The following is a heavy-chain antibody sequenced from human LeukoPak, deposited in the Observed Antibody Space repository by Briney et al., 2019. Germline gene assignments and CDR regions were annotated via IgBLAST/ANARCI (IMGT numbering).Heavy chain of an antibody. Sequence: PTGGSLRLSCAASGFTFSSYTMSWVRQAPGKGLEWVSTITTSDGNTCYADSVKGRFTISRDTSKNTLYLQINSLRVEDTAVYYCIVFGDSNHWGQGTLVTVSS. CDR3: IVFGDSNH. V-gene: IGHV3-23*01. J-gene: IGHJ5*02. D-gene: IGHD4-17*01. CDR1: GFTFSSYT. CDR2: ITTSDGNT.